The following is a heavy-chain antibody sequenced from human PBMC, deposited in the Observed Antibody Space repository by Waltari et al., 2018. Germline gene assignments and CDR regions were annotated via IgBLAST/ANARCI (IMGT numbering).Heavy chain of an antibody. V-gene: IGHV4-59*11. J-gene: IGHJ4*02. CDR3: ARQKAASGSRSFEFDS. CDR1: GGSISSHY. CDR2: IYYSGST. D-gene: IGHD3-10*01. Sequence: QVQLQESGPGLVKPSETLSLTCTVSGGSISSHYWSWIRQPPGKGLEWIGYIYYSGSTNYNPSLKSRVTISVDTSKNQFSLKLSSVTAADTAVYYCARQKAASGSRSFEFDSWGQGTLVTVSS.